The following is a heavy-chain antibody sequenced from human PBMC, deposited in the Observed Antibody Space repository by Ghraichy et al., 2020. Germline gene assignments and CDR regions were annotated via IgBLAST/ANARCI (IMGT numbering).Heavy chain of an antibody. V-gene: IGHV4-4*07. CDR2: IYNRGNT. CDR1: GGSIGSFY. CDR3: ARYCSGGRCYGVDAFDM. J-gene: IGHJ3*02. Sequence: ETLSPTCTVSGGSIGSFYWSWIRQPAGKGLEWIGRIYNRGNTNYNPSLKSRVTISVDASKNQFSLKLNSVTAADTAVYYCARYCSGGRCYGVDAFDMWGQGTMVTVSS. D-gene: IGHD2-15*01.